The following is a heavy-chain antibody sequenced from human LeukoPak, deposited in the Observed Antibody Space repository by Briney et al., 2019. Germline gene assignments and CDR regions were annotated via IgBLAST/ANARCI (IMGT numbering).Heavy chain of an antibody. CDR1: GYTFTSYG. CDR3: ARRTMGYYYDSSGFGYYYYYYMDV. V-gene: IGHV1-18*01. J-gene: IGHJ6*03. D-gene: IGHD3-22*01. Sequence: ASVKVSCKASGYTFTSYGISWVRQAPGQGLEWMGWISAYNGNTNYAQKLQGRVTTTTDTSTSTAYMELRSLRSDDTAVYYCARRTMGYYYDSSGFGYYYYYYMDVWGKGTTVTVSS. CDR2: ISAYNGNT.